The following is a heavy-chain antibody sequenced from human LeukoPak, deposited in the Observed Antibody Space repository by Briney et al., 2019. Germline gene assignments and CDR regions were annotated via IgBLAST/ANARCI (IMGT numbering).Heavy chain of an antibody. J-gene: IGHJ4*02. D-gene: IGHD3-3*01. CDR3: ANLGVYYDFWSGYYELDH. CDR2: IRYDGTNK. V-gene: IGHV3-30*02. CDR1: GFTFSTFA. Sequence: GGSLRLSCVASGFTFSTFAMNWVRQAPGKGLEWVAFIRYDGTNKYYADSVKGRFTISRDNFKKTLHLQMNSLRPEDTAVYYCANLGVYYDFWSGYYELDHWGQGTLVTVSS.